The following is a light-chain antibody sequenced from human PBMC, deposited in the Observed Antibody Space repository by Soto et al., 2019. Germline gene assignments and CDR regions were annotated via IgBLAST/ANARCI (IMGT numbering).Light chain of an antibody. V-gene: IGKV1-5*01. J-gene: IGKJ3*01. CDR2: DAS. Sequence: DIQMTQSPSTLSTSVGASVTITCRASQSVSYWLAWYQQKPGRAPNLLIYDASTVASGVPSRFSGSGFGTDFTLTISSLQPDDSAVYYCQHYNTYSKTFGPGTKVEIK. CDR3: QHYNTYSKT. CDR1: QSVSYW.